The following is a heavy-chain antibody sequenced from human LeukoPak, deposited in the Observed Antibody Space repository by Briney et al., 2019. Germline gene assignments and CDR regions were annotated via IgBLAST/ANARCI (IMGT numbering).Heavy chain of an antibody. J-gene: IGHJ3*02. CDR1: GFTFSSYA. CDR3: AKPEIGVWFGESAFDI. D-gene: IGHD3-10*01. Sequence: PGGSLRLSCAASGFTFSSYAMSWVRQAPGKGLEWVSAISGSGGSTYYADSVKGRFTISRDNSKNTLYLQMSSLRAEDTAVYYCAKPEIGVWFGESAFDIWGQGTMVTVSS. CDR2: ISGSGGST. V-gene: IGHV3-23*01.